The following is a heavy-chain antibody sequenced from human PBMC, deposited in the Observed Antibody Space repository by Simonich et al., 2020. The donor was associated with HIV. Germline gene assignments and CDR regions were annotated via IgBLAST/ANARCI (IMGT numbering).Heavy chain of an antibody. D-gene: IGHD2-15*01. CDR2: SYRRRTT. Sequence: QVQLQQWGAGLLKPSETLSLICNVSGYSISSGYFWGWIRQPPGKGLEWIGSSYRRRTTYYNPSLKSRITISVDTSKNQFSLKMTSVTAADTALYYCARAHQNILFDNWGLGTLVTVSS. J-gene: IGHJ4*02. CDR1: GYSISSGYF. CDR3: ARAHQNILFDN. V-gene: IGHV4-38-2*02.